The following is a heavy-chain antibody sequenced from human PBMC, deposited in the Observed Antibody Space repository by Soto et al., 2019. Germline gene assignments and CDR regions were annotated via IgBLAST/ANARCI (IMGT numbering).Heavy chain of an antibody. CDR3: AKEHCSSTSCYYYYYYYMDV. J-gene: IGHJ6*03. CDR1: GFTFDDYT. Sequence: GGSLRLSCAASGFTFDDYTMHWVRQAPGKGLEWVSLISWDGGSTYYADSVKGRFTISRDNSKNSLYLQMNSLRTEDTAVYYCAKEHCSSTSCYYYYYYYMDVWGKGTTVTVSS. D-gene: IGHD2-2*01. V-gene: IGHV3-43*01. CDR2: ISWDGGST.